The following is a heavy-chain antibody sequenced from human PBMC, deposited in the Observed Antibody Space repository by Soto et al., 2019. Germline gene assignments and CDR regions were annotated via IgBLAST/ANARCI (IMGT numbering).Heavy chain of an antibody. Sequence: QVQLVESGGGVVQPGRSLRLSCAGSGFTVSNYAMHWVRQAPGKGLEWVAVMLSDGTNRFSDSVKGRFTVSGDNSENTVYLQMNSLTGEDTAVYYCAKSGLRFLDYFDYWVQGTLVTVSS. CDR2: MLSDGTNR. D-gene: IGHD4-17*01. J-gene: IGHJ4*02. CDR3: AKSGLRFLDYFDY. V-gene: IGHV3-30*18. CDR1: GFTVSNYA.